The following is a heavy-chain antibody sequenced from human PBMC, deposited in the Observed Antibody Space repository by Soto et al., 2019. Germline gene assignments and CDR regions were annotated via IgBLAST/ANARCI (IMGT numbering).Heavy chain of an antibody. D-gene: IGHD2-15*01. CDR2: ISFDGSNK. Sequence: SLRLSCAASGFTCSFYAMHWVRRAPGKGLEWVAVISFDGSNKYYADSVKGRFTVSRDNSKNTLFLQLDSLITDDTAVYYCARVSALRAFGPWGQGTLVTVSS. V-gene: IGHV3-30*03. CDR3: ARVSALRAFGP. J-gene: IGHJ5*02. CDR1: GFTCSFYA.